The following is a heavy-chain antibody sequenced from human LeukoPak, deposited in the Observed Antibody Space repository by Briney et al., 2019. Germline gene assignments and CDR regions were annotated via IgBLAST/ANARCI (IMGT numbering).Heavy chain of an antibody. D-gene: IGHD2-2*01. CDR1: GGSISSGSYY. CDR3: ARGPVVPAASKD. J-gene: IGHJ4*02. Sequence: SETLSLTCTVSGGSISSGSYYWSWIRQPAGKGLEWIGRIYTSGSTNYNPSLKSRVTISVDTSKNQFSLKLSSVTAADTAVYYCARGPVVPAASKDWGQGTLVTVSS. CDR2: IYTSGST. V-gene: IGHV4-61*02.